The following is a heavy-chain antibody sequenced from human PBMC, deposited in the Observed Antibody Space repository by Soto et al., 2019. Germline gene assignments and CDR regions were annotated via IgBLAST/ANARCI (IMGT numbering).Heavy chain of an antibody. J-gene: IGHJ4*02. CDR1: GITFTNYA. D-gene: IGHD3-10*01. CDR2: ISGNVGSTT. CDR3: AKHRGFVAGPVDS. V-gene: IGHV3-23*01. Sequence: EVQLLESVGGLAQPGRSLSLSCAVSGITFTNYAMGWVRQAPGKGLEWVSGISGNVGSTTHYADSVKGRFTISRDNAKNTLFLKKNSLRADDTAVYYCAKHRGFVAGPVDSWGQGMLFIVSS.